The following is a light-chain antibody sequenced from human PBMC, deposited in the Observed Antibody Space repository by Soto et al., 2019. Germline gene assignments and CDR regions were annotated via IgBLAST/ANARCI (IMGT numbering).Light chain of an antibody. CDR1: LGVSGY. CDR2: RAF. V-gene: IGKV3-15*01. J-gene: IGKJ4*01. CDR3: QQYNNWPLT. Sequence: EIVMTQSPSTLSVSPGERATLSCRASLGVSGYLAWYQQKPGQAPRLLIYRAFTRATGIPARFSGSGFGTDFTLTISSLQSEDFAVYYCQQYNNWPLTFGGGTKVEI.